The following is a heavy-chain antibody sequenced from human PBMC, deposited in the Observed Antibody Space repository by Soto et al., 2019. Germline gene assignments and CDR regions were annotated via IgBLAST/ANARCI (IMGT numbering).Heavy chain of an antibody. CDR2: IRSKAYGGTT. J-gene: IGHJ6*02. Sequence: GGSLRLSCTGSGFTFGDYAMSWVRRAPGKGTERVGFIRSKAYGGTTEWAASVRGRFIFSRDDSKRIAYLQMNGLKTEDTGVYWCTRGTRPDGMDVWGQGTTVTVSS. D-gene: IGHD6-6*01. CDR1: GFTFGDYA. V-gene: IGHV3-49*04. CDR3: TRGTRPDGMDV.